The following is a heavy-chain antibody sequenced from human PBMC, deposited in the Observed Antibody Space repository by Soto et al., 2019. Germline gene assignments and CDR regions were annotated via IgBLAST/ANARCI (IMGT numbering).Heavy chain of an antibody. D-gene: IGHD1-26*01. CDR3: ARYYNNWLDP. CDR1: GGSISSYY. Sequence: SETLSLTCTVSGGSISSYYWSWIRQPAGKGLEWIGRIYTSGSNYNPSLKSRVTTSVDTSKNQFSLKLSSVTAADTAVYYCARYYNNWLDPWGQGTLVTVSS. V-gene: IGHV4-4*07. CDR2: IYTSGS. J-gene: IGHJ5*02.